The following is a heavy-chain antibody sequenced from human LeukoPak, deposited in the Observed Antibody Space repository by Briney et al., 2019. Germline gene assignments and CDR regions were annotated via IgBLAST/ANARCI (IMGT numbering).Heavy chain of an antibody. CDR2: IYTGGNT. CDR3: ASPSSGQSFDI. J-gene: IGHJ3*02. D-gene: IGHD6-19*01. CDR1: GFIVSSNY. V-gene: IGHV3-53*01. Sequence: RGSLRLSCAASGFIVSSNYMNWVRQAPWKGLEWVSVIYTGGNTYYADSLKGRFTISRDNSKNTLYLQMHSLRAEDTAVYYCASPSSGQSFDIWGQGTMVTVSS.